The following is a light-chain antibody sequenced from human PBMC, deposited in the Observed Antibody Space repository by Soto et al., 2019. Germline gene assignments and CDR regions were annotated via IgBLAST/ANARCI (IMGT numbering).Light chain of an antibody. V-gene: IGKV3-15*01. CDR2: GAS. CDR3: QQYNRWTSIT. J-gene: IGKJ5*01. Sequence: EIVMTQSPATLSVSPGERATLSCRASQSIGGKLAWYRQRPGQAPRLLVYGASTRATGIPARFSGTGSRTEFTLTISCLQSDDFGVYYSQQYNRWTSITFGQGTRLEIK. CDR1: QSIGGK.